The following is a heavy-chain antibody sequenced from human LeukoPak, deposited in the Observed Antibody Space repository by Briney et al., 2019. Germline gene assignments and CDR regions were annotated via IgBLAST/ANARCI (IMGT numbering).Heavy chain of an antibody. CDR3: AREGRYYDILTVISVSRGLDV. V-gene: IGHV3-33*01. D-gene: IGHD3-9*01. CDR1: GFTISSYG. Sequence: GGSLRLSCTASGFTISSYGMHWVRQAPGKGLEWVAVIWYDGSNKYYADSVKGRFTISRDNSKNTLYLQMNSLRAEDTAVYYCAREGRYYDILTVISVSRGLDVWRQGTTVTVSS. CDR2: IWYDGSNK. J-gene: IGHJ6*02.